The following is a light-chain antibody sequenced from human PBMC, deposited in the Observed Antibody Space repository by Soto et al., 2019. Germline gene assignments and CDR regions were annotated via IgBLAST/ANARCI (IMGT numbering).Light chain of an antibody. Sequence: EIVLTQSPGTLSLSPGERATLSCRASQSVSSSYLAWYQQKPGQAPRLLIYGASSRATGIPDRFSGSGSGTDFILTISRLEPEDFAVYLCQQYGTSPPYTFGQGTKLEIK. J-gene: IGKJ2*01. CDR1: QSVSSSY. V-gene: IGKV3-20*01. CDR3: QQYGTSPPYT. CDR2: GAS.